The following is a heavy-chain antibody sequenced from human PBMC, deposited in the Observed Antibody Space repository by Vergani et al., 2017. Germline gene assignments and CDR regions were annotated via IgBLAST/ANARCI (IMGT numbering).Heavy chain of an antibody. D-gene: IGHD6-19*01. Sequence: QVQLVESGGNLVQPGRSLRLSCAAAGFKFSNFGMHWVRQVPGKGLEWVAFISYNGGNQYYADSVQGRFTISRDNTKNILYLQMSSLRVEDTAVYYCAKDTYSSGWYGGYFDYWGQGTLVTVSS. J-gene: IGHJ4*02. CDR3: AKDTYSSGWYGGYFDY. V-gene: IGHV3-33*05. CDR1: GFKFSNFG. CDR2: ISYNGGNQ.